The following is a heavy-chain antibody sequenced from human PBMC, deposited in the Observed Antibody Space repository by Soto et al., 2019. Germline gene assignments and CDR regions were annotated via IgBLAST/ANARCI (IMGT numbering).Heavy chain of an antibody. J-gene: IGHJ5*02. CDR1: GGSISSYY. D-gene: IGHD3-10*01. Sequence: PSETLSLTCTVSGGSISSYYWSWIRQPPGKGLEWIGYIYYSGSTNYNPSLKSRVTISVDTSKNQFSLKLNSVTAADTAVYYCARPLWFGDRHWFDPWGQGTLVTVSS. CDR3: ARPLWFGDRHWFDP. V-gene: IGHV4-59*01. CDR2: IYYSGST.